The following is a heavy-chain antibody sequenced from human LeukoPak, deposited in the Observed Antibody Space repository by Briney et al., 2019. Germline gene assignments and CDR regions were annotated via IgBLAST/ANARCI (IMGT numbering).Heavy chain of an antibody. V-gene: IGHV3-23*01. D-gene: IGHD3-16*01. CDR2: ISGSGGST. CDR1: GFTFSSYA. J-gene: IGHJ4*02. Sequence: GGSLRLSCAASGFTFSSYAMSWVRQAPGKGLEWVSTISGSGGSTYYADSVKGRFTISRDNAKKSLWLQMNSLRAEDTAVYYCARGYDYPDYWGQGTLVTVSS. CDR3: ARGYDYPDY.